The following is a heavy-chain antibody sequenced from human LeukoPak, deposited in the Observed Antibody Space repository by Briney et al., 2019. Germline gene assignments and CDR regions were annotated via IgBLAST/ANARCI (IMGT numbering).Heavy chain of an antibody. Sequence: SETLSLTCAVYGGSFSGYYWSWIRQPPGKGLDWIGEINHSGSTNYNPSLKSRVTISVDTSKNQFSLKLSSVTAADTAVYYCARWGLSRYYYYGMDVWGQGTTVTVSS. D-gene: IGHD2/OR15-2a*01. V-gene: IGHV4-34*01. CDR3: ARWGLSRYYYYGMDV. CDR2: INHSGST. J-gene: IGHJ6*02. CDR1: GGSFSGYY.